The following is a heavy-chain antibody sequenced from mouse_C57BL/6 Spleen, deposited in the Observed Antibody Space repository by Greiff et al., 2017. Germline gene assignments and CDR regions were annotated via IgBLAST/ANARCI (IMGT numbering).Heavy chain of an antibody. CDR1: GYTFTSYW. CDR3: ANYYGSGSYWYFDV. CDR2: INPSNGGT. D-gene: IGHD1-1*01. Sequence: QVQLQQPGTELVKPGASVKLSCKASGYTFTSYWMHWVKQRPGQGLEWIGNINPSNGGTNYNEKFKSKATLTVDKSSSTAYMQLSSLPSEDSAVYYCANYYGSGSYWYFDVWGTGTTVTVSS. V-gene: IGHV1-53*01. J-gene: IGHJ1*03.